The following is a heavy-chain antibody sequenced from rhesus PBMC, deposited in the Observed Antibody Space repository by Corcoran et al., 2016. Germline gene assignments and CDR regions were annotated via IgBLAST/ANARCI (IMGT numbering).Heavy chain of an antibody. CDR1: VGSLSRGF. V-gene: IGHV4-169*01. CDR2: FPGRPPTPN. CDR3: TNTVATHSGYSFVVY. Sequence: QLQLQESGPGLVKPSETLSVTCAVSVGSLSRGFWLWIRPATGKGPEWIGKFPGRPPTPNQYNPALNSRVILSLDTSKKQVSLRLASVTAADTAVYYCTNTVATHSGYSFVVYWGQGVLVTVSS. D-gene: IGHD3S6*01. J-gene: IGHJ4*01.